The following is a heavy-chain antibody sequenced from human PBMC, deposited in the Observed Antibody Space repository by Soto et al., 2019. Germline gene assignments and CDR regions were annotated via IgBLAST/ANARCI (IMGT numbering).Heavy chain of an antibody. CDR2: ISAYNGNT. CDR1: GYTFTSYG. Sequence: ASVKVSCKASGYTFTSYGISWVRQAPGQGPEWMGWISAYNGNTNYAQKLQGRVTMTTDTSTSTAYMELRSLRSDDTAVYYCARGPPRVAAAPTRSWGQGTLVTVSS. CDR3: ARGPPRVAAAPTRS. D-gene: IGHD6-13*01. J-gene: IGHJ5*02. V-gene: IGHV1-18*04.